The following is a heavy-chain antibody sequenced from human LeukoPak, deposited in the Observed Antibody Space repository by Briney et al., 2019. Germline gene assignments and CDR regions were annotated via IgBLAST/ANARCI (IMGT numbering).Heavy chain of an antibody. Sequence: ASVKVSCKASGYTFSRYPLDWVRQAPGQGLEWMGIINPSGGSTSYAQKFQGRVTMTRDMSTSTVYMELSSLRSEDTAVYYCARDSNYYDSGDYWGQGTLVTVSS. CDR1: GYTFSRYP. V-gene: IGHV1-46*01. J-gene: IGHJ4*02. D-gene: IGHD3-22*01. CDR2: INPSGGST. CDR3: ARDSNYYDSGDY.